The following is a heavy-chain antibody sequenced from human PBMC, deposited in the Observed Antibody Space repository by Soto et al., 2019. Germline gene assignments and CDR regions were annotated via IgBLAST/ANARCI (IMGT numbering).Heavy chain of an antibody. V-gene: IGHV3-72*01. CDR2: SRDKAQGYSS. Sequence: EVHLVESGGDLVQPGGSLRLSCAVSGFSLSDHYIDGVRQAPGKGREWGGRSRDKAQGYSSEYAASVKGRITTSRDDSKSSVILKMNSHKPEDTAVYYCVRAMYYTDSSGYTRGFDYWGRGTLVTVSS. CDR1: GFSLSDHY. D-gene: IGHD3-22*01. CDR3: VRAMYYTDSSGYTRGFDY. J-gene: IGHJ4*02.